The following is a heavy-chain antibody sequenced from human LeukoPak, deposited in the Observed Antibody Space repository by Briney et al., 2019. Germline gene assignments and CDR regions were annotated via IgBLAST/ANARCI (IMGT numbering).Heavy chain of an antibody. CDR2: ISSTSSTI. V-gene: IGHV3-48*01. CDR1: GFTFSSYS. CDR3: ARGVPYYDSSGYYYGDAFDI. Sequence: GGSLRLSCAASGFTFSSYSMNWVRQAPGKGLEWVSYISSTSSTIYYADSVKGRFTISRDNAKNSLYLQMNSLRAEDTAVYYCARGVPYYDSSGYYYGDAFDIWGQGTMVTVSS. J-gene: IGHJ3*02. D-gene: IGHD3-22*01.